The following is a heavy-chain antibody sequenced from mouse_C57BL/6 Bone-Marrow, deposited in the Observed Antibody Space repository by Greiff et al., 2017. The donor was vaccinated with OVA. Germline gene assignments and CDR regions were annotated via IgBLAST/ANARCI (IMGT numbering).Heavy chain of an antibody. CDR3: AGSPYFDY. Sequence: VQLQQSGPELVKPGASVKISCKASGYSFTGYYMNWVQQSPEKSLEWIGVINPSTGGTTYNQKFKAKATLTVDKSSSTAYMQLKSLTSEDSAVYYSAGSPYFDYWGQGTTHTVSS. CDR1: GYSFTGYY. CDR2: INPSTGGT. J-gene: IGHJ2*01. V-gene: IGHV1-42*01.